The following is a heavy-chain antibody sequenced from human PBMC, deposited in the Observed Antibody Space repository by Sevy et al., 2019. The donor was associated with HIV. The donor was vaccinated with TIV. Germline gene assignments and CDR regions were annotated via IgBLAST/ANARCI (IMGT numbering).Heavy chain of an antibody. D-gene: IGHD3-22*01. V-gene: IGHV3-30*18. CDR3: AKDGYYYDSIGYSLFNYFDY. CDR2: ISYDGSNK. J-gene: IGHJ4*02. CDR1: GFTFSSYG. Sequence: GGSLRLSCAASGFTFSSYGMHWVRQAPGKGLEWVAVISYDGSNKYYADSVKGRFTISRDNSKNTLYLQMNSLRAEDTAVYYCAKDGYYYDSIGYSLFNYFDYWGQGTLVTVSS.